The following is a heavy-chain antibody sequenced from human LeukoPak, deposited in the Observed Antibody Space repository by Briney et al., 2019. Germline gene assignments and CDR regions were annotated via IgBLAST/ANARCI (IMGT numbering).Heavy chain of an antibody. CDR3: ARVVAATLFDY. Sequence: SETLSLTCTVSGGSISSSSYYWGWIRQPPGKGLEWIGGIYYSGSTYYNPSLKSRVTISVDTSKNQFSLKLSSVTAADTAVYYCARVVAATLFDYWGQGTLVTVSS. CDR2: IYYSGST. CDR1: GGSISSSSYY. V-gene: IGHV4-39*01. J-gene: IGHJ4*02. D-gene: IGHD2-15*01.